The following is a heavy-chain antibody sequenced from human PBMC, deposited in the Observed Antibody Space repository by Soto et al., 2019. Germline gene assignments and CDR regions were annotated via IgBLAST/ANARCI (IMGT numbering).Heavy chain of an antibody. D-gene: IGHD5-12*01. CDR2: IYHSGGT. Sequence: SETLSLTCSVSAGSISSDGFYWNWIRQPPGKGLEWIGYIYHSGGTYSSPSLRSRVTISVDTSKNQFTLKLSSVTAADTAVYYCARDRGGYGVFDYWGQGTLVTVSS. CDR1: AGSISSDGFY. CDR3: ARDRGGYGVFDY. J-gene: IGHJ4*02. V-gene: IGHV4-31*03.